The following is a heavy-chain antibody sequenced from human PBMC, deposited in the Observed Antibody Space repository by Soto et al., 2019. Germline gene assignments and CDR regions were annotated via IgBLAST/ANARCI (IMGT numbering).Heavy chain of an antibody. Sequence: SETLSLTCAVYGGSFSGYYWSWIRQPPGKGLEWIGEINHSGSTNYNPSLKSRVTISVDTSKNQFSLKLSSVTAADTAVYYCARARRWLDYWGQGTLVTVSS. D-gene: IGHD2-15*01. CDR1: GGSFSGYY. CDR2: INHSGST. CDR3: ARARRWLDY. V-gene: IGHV4-34*01. J-gene: IGHJ4*02.